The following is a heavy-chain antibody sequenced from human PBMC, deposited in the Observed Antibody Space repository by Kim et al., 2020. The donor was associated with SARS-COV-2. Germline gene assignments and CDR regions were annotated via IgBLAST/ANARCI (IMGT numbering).Heavy chain of an antibody. V-gene: IGHV3-53*01. CDR3: ASHSYGYSRGSLISYGFDY. CDR2: IYSGGST. Sequence: GGSLRLSCAASGFTVSSNYMSWVRQAPGKGLEWVSVIYSGGSTYYADSVKGRFTISRDNSKNTLYLQMNSLRAEDTAVYYCASHSYGYSRGSLISYGFDYWGQGTLVTVSS. CDR1: GFTVSSNY. D-gene: IGHD5-18*01. J-gene: IGHJ4*02.